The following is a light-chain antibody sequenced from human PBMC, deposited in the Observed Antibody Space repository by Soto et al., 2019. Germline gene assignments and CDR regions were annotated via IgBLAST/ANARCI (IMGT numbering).Light chain of an antibody. CDR3: MQGTHWPIT. V-gene: IGKV2-30*02. Sequence: DVVMTQSPLSLPVTLGQPVSISCRSNQSLVHSDGIAYFSWFQQRPGRSPRRLIYKVSNRDSGVPARFSGSGSGTDFALKISRVEAEDVGVYYCMQGTHWPITFGQGTLLEIK. CDR2: KVS. J-gene: IGKJ5*01. CDR1: QSLVHSDGIAY.